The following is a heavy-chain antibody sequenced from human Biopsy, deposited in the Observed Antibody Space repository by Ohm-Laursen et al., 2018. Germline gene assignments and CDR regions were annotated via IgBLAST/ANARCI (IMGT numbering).Heavy chain of an antibody. CDR1: GGSINNFY. CDR3: ARVRVWADSEGAFDP. CDR2: IYYSGNT. Sequence: PSQTLSLTCIVSGGSINNFYWSWIRQPPGKGLEWIGIIYYSGNTKYNPSLKSRVTISVDTFRNQFSLKLSSVTAADTAVYYCARVRVWADSEGAFDPWDQGTMVTVSS. D-gene: IGHD1-26*01. J-gene: IGHJ3*01. V-gene: IGHV4-59*01.